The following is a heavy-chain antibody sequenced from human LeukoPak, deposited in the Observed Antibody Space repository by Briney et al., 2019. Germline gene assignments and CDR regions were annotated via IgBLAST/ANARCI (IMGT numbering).Heavy chain of an antibody. V-gene: IGHV1-2*02. J-gene: IGHJ5*02. Sequence: ASVKVSCKASGYTFTGYYMHWVRQAPGQGLEWMGWINPNSGGTNYAQKFQGRVTMTRDTSISTAYMELSRLRSDDTVVYYCARDFCSSTSCYKRARRNHNWFDPWGQGTLVTVSS. CDR2: INPNSGGT. D-gene: IGHD2-2*02. CDR3: ARDFCSSTSCYKRARRNHNWFDP. CDR1: GYTFTGYY.